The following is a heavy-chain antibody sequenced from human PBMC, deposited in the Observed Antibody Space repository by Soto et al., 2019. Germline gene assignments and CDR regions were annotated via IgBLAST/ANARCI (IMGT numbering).Heavy chain of an antibody. Sequence: PSETLSLTCTVSGGSISGGDYYWSWIRQPPGKGLEWIGYIYYSGSTYYNPSLKSRVTISVDTSKNQFSLKLSSVTAADTAVYYCARLSPPGAWIPNDYWGQGTLVTVSS. CDR2: IYYSGST. D-gene: IGHD5-18*01. CDR1: GGSISGGDYY. CDR3: ARLSPPGAWIPNDY. V-gene: IGHV4-30-4*01. J-gene: IGHJ4*02.